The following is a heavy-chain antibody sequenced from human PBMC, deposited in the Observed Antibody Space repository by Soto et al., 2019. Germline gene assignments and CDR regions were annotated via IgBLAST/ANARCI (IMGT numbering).Heavy chain of an antibody. Sequence: QVQLVQSGAEVKKPGASVKVSCKASGYTFTSYDINWVRHATRQGLAWMGWMNPNSGNTGYAQKFQGRVTMTRNTSKRTAWIALSSLGSEAGAVDYCARGESVLVAAAGDYGMDVGGRGTTVTVSS. CDR2: MNPNSGNT. V-gene: IGHV1-8*01. CDR1: GYTFTSYD. D-gene: IGHD2-2*01. CDR3: ARGESVLVAAAGDYGMDV. J-gene: IGHJ6*02.